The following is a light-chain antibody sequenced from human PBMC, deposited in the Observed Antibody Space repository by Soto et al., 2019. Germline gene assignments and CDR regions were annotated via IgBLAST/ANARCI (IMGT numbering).Light chain of an antibody. CDR1: ESINSW. V-gene: IGKV1-39*01. CDR2: AAS. CDR3: QQSYSTPHT. J-gene: IGKJ5*01. Sequence: DIQMTQSPSTLSASVGDRVTITCRASESINSWLAWYQQRPGKAPKLLIYAASSLQSGVPSRFSGSGSGTDFTLTISSLQPEDFATYYCQQSYSTPHTFGQGTRLEIK.